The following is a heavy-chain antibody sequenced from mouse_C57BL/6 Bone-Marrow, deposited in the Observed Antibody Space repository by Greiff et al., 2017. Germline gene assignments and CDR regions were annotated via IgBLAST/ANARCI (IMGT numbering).Heavy chain of an antibody. CDR2: IHPNSGST. D-gene: IGHD4-1*01. CDR3: AKDLNWEEYFDY. Sequence: QVQLQQPGAELVKPGASVKLSCKASGYTFTSYWMDWVKQRPGQGLEWIGMIHPNSGSTNYNEKFKSKATLTVDKSSSTAYMQLSSLTSEDSAVYYCAKDLNWEEYFDYWGQGTTLTVSS. J-gene: IGHJ2*01. CDR1: GYTFTSYW. V-gene: IGHV1-64*01.